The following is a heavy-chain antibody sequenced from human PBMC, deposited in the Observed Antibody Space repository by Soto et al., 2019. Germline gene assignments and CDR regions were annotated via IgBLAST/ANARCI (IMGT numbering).Heavy chain of an antibody. CDR2: IIPIFGTA. Sequence: GASVKVSCKASGGTFSSYAISWVRQAPGQGLEWMGGIIPIFGTANYAQKFQGRVTITADESTSTAYMELSSLRSEDTAVYYCARERGNIAVAGNYYYYGMDVWGQGTTVTVSS. J-gene: IGHJ6*02. D-gene: IGHD6-19*01. CDR1: GGTFSSYA. V-gene: IGHV1-69*13. CDR3: ARERGNIAVAGNYYYYGMDV.